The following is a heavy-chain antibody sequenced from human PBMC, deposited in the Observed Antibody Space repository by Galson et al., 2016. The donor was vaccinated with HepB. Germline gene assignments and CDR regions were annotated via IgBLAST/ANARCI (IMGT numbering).Heavy chain of an antibody. D-gene: IGHD2-21*02. CDR1: ESAFSEAY. CDR3: ATLLSHCESDCYPHFYDS. V-gene: IGHV1-24*01. J-gene: IGHJ4*02. Sequence: SVKVSCKGSESAFSEAYKHWVRQAPGRGLEWMGGYDPEHGETVFAQEFRGRLTLTEDTSTDTAYMELRSLKSEDTAVYFCATLLSHCESDCYPHFYDSWGQGTLVTVSS. CDR2: YDPEHGET.